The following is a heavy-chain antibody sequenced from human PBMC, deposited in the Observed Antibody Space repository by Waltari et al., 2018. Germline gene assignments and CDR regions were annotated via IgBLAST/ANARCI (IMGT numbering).Heavy chain of an antibody. CDR1: GYTFTGYY. CDR2: INPNSGGT. D-gene: IGHD3-9*01. CDR3: ARAPNPVTGYIWFDP. J-gene: IGHJ5*02. Sequence: QVQLVQSGAEVKKPGASVKVSCKASGYTFTGYYMHWVRQAPGQGLEWMGRINPNSGGTNYAQKFQGRVTMTRDTSISTAYMELSRLRSDDTAVYYCARAPNPVTGYIWFDPWGQGTLVTVSS. V-gene: IGHV1-2*06.